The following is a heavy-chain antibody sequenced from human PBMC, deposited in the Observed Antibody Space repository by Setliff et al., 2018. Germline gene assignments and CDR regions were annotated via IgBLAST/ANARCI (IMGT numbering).Heavy chain of an antibody. CDR3: ARRTSQIRYFDWSYPHDAFDI. Sequence: GESLKISCKGSGYSFSXXWIGWVRQMPGKGLEWMGIIYPGDSHTRYSPSFQGQVTMSADKSINTAYLQWSNLKASDTAMYYCARRTSQIRYFDWSYPHDAFDIWGQGTMVTVSS. CDR1: GYSFSXXW. V-gene: IGHV5-51*01. CDR2: IYPGDSHT. J-gene: IGHJ3*02. D-gene: IGHD3-9*01.